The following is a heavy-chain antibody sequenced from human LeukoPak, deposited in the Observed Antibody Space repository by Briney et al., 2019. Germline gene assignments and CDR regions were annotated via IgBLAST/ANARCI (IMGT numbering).Heavy chain of an antibody. CDR2: IKQDGSEK. Sequence: PGGSLRLSCTASGFTFSSYWMSWVRQAPGKGLEWVANIKQDGSEKYYVEYVKGRFTISRDNTKNSLYLQMNSLRAEDTAVYYCAREFVVTTNFDYWGQGTLVTVSS. D-gene: IGHD2-21*02. J-gene: IGHJ4*02. CDR3: AREFVVTTNFDY. CDR1: GFTFSSYW. V-gene: IGHV3-7*01.